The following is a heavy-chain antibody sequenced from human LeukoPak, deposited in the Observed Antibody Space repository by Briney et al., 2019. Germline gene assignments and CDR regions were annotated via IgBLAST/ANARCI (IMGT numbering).Heavy chain of an antibody. CDR3: ARGRYCSGGSCYSRYYYYYYMDV. CDR2: INHSGST. J-gene: IGHJ6*03. CDR1: GGSFSGYH. V-gene: IGHV4-34*01. D-gene: IGHD2-15*01. Sequence: SETLSLTCAVYGGSFSGYHWSWIRQPPGKGLEWIGEINHSGSTNYNPSLKSRVTISVDTSKNQFSLKLSSVTAADTAVYYCARGRYCSGGSCYSRYYYYYYMDVWGKGTTVTVS.